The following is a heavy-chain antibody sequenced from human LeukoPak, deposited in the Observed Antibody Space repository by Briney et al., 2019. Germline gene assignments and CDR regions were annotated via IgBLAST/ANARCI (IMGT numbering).Heavy chain of an antibody. Sequence: SGTLSLTCTVSGGSISNHNWWSWVRQPPGKGLEWIAEIYHSGSTNYNPSLKSRITISVDKSQNQFSLKLSSVTAADAAVYYCARDDVSATVVRGNYFDYWGQGTLVTVSS. CDR3: ARDDVSATVVRGNYFDY. V-gene: IGHV4-4*02. CDR1: GGSISNHNW. CDR2: IYHSGST. J-gene: IGHJ4*02. D-gene: IGHD4-23*01.